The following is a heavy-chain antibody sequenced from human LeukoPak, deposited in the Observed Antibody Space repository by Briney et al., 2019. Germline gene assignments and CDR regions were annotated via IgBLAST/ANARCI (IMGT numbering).Heavy chain of an antibody. Sequence: SETLSLTCTVSGGSISSSSYYWGWIRQPPGNGLEWIGNIYYSGSTYYSPSLKSRGTVSMDTSKNQFSLKLSSVTAADTAVYYCARSRGYGIDYWGQGTLVTVSS. D-gene: IGHD6-13*01. CDR2: IYYSGST. CDR3: ARSRGYGIDY. CDR1: GGSISSSSYY. V-gene: IGHV4-39*01. J-gene: IGHJ4*02.